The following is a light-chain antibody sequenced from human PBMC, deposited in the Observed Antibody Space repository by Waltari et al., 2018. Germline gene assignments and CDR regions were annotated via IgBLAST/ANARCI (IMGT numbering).Light chain of an antibody. CDR1: QSLFYSSVNKRY. J-gene: IGKJ1*01. CDR2: WAS. Sequence: DIVLTQSPDSLTVSLGERATIHCKSRQSLFYSSVNKRYLSWYQQKPGQPPKLLIYWASTRESGVPDRFSGSGSGTDFTLTISSLQAEDVAVYYCQQYFTTPWTFGQGTKVEIK. CDR3: QQYFTTPWT. V-gene: IGKV4-1*01.